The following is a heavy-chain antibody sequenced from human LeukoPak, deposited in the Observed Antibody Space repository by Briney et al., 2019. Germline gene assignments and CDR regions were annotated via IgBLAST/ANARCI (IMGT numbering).Heavy chain of an antibody. J-gene: IGHJ4*02. CDR2: IIPIFGTA. D-gene: IGHD1-26*01. CDR3: AREGPPVGATTPPVGY. V-gene: IGHV1-69*05. Sequence: SVKVSCKAFQGTFSSYAISWVRQAPGHELEWMGRIIPIFGTANNAQEFQGRVTITTDESTSTAYMELSSLKSEDTAVYYCAREGPPVGATTPPVGYWGQGTLVTVSS. CDR1: QGTFSSYA.